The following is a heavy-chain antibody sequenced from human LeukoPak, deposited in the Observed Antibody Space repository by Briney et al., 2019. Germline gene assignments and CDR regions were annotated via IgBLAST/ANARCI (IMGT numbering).Heavy chain of an antibody. CDR2: INHSGST. J-gene: IGHJ4*02. V-gene: IGHV4-34*01. CDR1: GGSFSGYY. D-gene: IGHD4-11*01. Sequence: PSETLSLTCAVYGGSFSGYYWSWIRQLPGKGLEWIGEINHSGSTNYNPSLKSRVTISVDTSKNQFSLKLSSVTAADTAVYYCARGMTTATANFDYWGQGTLVTVSS. CDR3: ARGMTTATANFDY.